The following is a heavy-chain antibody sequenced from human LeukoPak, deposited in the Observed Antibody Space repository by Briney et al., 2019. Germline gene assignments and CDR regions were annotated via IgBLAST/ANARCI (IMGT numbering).Heavy chain of an antibody. CDR2: IFYSGST. CDR3: ARDYGDSRAFDI. D-gene: IGHD4-17*01. V-gene: IGHV4-39*07. Sequence: SETLSLTCTVSGGSISSTIYSWGWIRQPPGKGLEWIGSIFYSGSTYYNPSLKSRVTISVDTSKNQFSLKLSSVTAADTAVYYCARDYGDSRAFDIWGQGTMVTVSS. CDR1: GGSISSTIYS. J-gene: IGHJ3*02.